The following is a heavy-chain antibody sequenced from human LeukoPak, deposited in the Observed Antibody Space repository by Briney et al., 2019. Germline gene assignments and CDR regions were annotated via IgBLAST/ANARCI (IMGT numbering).Heavy chain of an antibody. Sequence: SETLSLTCTVSGDSISGYYWTWIRQAAGKGLEWIGRIYVTGKINYNPSLQSRVTISEDESKNQISLRLTSVSAADTAVYYCGRDNPLGLRFLGIDPWGQGTLVTVSS. CDR3: GRDNPLGLRFLGIDP. CDR1: GDSISGYY. V-gene: IGHV4-4*07. J-gene: IGHJ5*02. CDR2: IYVTGKI. D-gene: IGHD3-3*01.